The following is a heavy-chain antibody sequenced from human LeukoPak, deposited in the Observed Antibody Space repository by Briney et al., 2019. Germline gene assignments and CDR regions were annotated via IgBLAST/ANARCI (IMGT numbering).Heavy chain of an antibody. V-gene: IGHV7-4-1*02. CDR2: INTNTGNP. Sequence: GASVKVSCKASGYTFTSYYMHWVRQAPGQGLEWMGWINTNTGNPTYAQGFRGRFVFSLDTSVNTAYLQISSLKAEDTAVYYCARDRSLIFLEWLPAPFDYWGQGTLVTVSS. CDR1: GYTFTSYY. D-gene: IGHD3-3*01. J-gene: IGHJ4*02. CDR3: ARDRSLIFLEWLPAPFDY.